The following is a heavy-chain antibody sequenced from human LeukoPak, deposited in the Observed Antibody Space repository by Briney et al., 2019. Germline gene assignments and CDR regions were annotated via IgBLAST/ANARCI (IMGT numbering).Heavy chain of an antibody. V-gene: IGHV3-30*03. J-gene: IGHJ4*02. CDR3: ARLGSYSELYYFDY. Sequence: QSGGSLRLSCAASGFTVSSNYMSWVRQAPGKGLEWVAFISYDESNKYYADSVKGRFTISRDNSKNTLYLQMNSLRAEDTAVYYCARLGSYSELYYFDYWGQGTLVTVSS. CDR1: GFTVSSNY. D-gene: IGHD1-26*01. CDR2: ISYDESNK.